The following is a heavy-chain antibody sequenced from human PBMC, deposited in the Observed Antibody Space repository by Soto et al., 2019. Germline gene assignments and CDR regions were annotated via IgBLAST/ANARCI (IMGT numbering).Heavy chain of an antibody. V-gene: IGHV5-10-1*01. CDR1: GYSFTSYL. D-gene: IGHD4-17*01. J-gene: IGHJ6*02. CDR2: IDPSDSYT. CDR3: ARLYGGNSGMDV. Sequence: EVQLVQSGAEVEKPGESLRISCKGSGYSFTSYLVTWVRQMPGKGLEWMGRIDPSDSYTNYNPPFQGHVTISVDKSISTAYLQWISLRASDTAMYYCARLYGGNSGMDVWGQGTTVTVSS.